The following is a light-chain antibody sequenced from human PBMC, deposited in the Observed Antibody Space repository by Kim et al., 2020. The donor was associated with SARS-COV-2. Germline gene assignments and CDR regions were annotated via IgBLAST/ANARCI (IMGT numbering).Light chain of an antibody. V-gene: IGLV3-1*01. Sequence: SYELTQPPSVSVSPGQTASITCSGDKLGDKYTFWYQQRPGLSPVLVIYQDSKRPSGIPERFSASSSGNTATLTISGTQAMDEADYYCQAWGSAAVFG. CDR1: KLGDKY. CDR2: QDS. CDR3: QAWGSAAV. J-gene: IGLJ1*01.